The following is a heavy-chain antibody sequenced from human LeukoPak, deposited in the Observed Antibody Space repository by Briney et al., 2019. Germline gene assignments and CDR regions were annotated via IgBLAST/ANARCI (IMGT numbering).Heavy chain of an antibody. CDR3: ARTTEDCSSTSCYQYWFDP. J-gene: IGHJ5*02. CDR1: GGSISSSSYY. D-gene: IGHD2-2*01. CDR2: IYYSGST. Sequence: SETLSLTCTVSGGSISSSSYYWGWIRQPPGKGLVWIGSIYYSGSTSYNPSLKSRVTISVDTSKNQISLKVRSATAADTAVYYCARTTEDCSSTSCYQYWFDPWGQGTLVTVSS. V-gene: IGHV4-39*07.